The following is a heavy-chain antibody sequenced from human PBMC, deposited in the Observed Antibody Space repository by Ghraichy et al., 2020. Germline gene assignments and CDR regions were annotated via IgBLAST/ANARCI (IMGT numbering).Heavy chain of an antibody. J-gene: IGHJ4*02. D-gene: IGHD3-9*01. CDR2: IVVGSGNT. CDR1: GFTFTSSA. CDR3: AALSWGYDILTAHRSFDY. Sequence: SVKVSCKASGFTFTSSAMQWVRQARGQRLEWIGWIVVGSGNTNYAQKFQERVTITRDMSTSTAYMELSSLRSEDTAVYYCAALSWGYDILTAHRSFDYWGQGTLVTVSS. V-gene: IGHV1-58*02.